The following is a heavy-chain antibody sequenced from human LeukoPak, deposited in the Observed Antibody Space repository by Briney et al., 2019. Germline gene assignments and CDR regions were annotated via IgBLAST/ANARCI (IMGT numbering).Heavy chain of an antibody. J-gene: IGHJ4*02. D-gene: IGHD2-21*01. Sequence: GGSLRLSCAASGFTFSNYWMSWVRQAPGKGPEWMGNIKEDGSETYYVDSVKGRFTISRDNAQNSLYLHMHSLRVEDTAVYYCITPLPYSAQGGQGTLVTVSS. CDR2: IKEDGSET. V-gene: IGHV3-7*03. CDR3: ITPLPYSAQ. CDR1: GFTFSNYW.